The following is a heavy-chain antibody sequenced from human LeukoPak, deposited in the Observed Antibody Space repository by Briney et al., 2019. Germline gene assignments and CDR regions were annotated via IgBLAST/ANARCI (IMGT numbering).Heavy chain of an antibody. J-gene: IGHJ6*02. CDR2: IKTDGSEK. CDR3: VSEGYNYYGMDV. Sequence: GGSLRLSCEGSGFTFSNYWMGWVRQAPGKGLQWVANIKTDGSEKYYVDSVKGRFTISRDNAKNSLYLQMNSLRVADTAVYYCVSEGYNYYGMDVWGQGTTVTVSS. CDR1: GFTFSNYW. V-gene: IGHV3-7*01.